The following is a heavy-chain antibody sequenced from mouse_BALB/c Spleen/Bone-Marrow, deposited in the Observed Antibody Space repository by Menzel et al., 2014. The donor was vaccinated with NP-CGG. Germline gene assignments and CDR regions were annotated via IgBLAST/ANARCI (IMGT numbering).Heavy chain of an antibody. V-gene: IGHV7-3*02. CDR1: GFTFTDYY. CDR3: AXXXXXXFFDY. J-gene: IGHJ2*01. CDR2: IRNKANGYTT. Sequence: EVKVVESGGGLVQPGGSLRLSCATSGFTFTDYYMNWVRQPPGKALEWLGFIRNKANGYTTEYSASVKGRFTISRDNSQNILYLQMNTLRAEDSATYYCAXXXXXXFFDYWGQGTTLTVSS.